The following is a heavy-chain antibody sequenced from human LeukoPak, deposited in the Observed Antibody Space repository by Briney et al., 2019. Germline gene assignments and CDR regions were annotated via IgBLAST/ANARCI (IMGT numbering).Heavy chain of an antibody. CDR3: ANLTPDSTTPTDF. Sequence: GGSLRLSCEGSGFTFSAYDLSWVRQAQGQGLEWVAAISRSGSTPYYTASVKGRFTISRDNSKNTLLLQMNSLRAGDTAVYYCANLTPDSTTPTDFWGQGTLVTVSS. CDR1: GFTFSAYD. V-gene: IGHV3-23*01. D-gene: IGHD1-1*01. CDR2: ISRSGSTP. J-gene: IGHJ4*02.